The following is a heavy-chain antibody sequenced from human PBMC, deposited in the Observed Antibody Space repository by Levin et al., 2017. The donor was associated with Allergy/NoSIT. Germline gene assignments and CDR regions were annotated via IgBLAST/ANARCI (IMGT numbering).Heavy chain of an antibody. V-gene: IGHV4-39*02. Sequence: SETLSLTCTVSGGSIGSSTYYWGWIRQPPGKGLEWIGSIYYSGSTYYNPSLKSRVTMSVDTSKNLFSLKLSSGTAADTAVYYCTRLPEGFDYIGIFDSWGQGTLVTVSS. D-gene: IGHD4-11*01. CDR2: IYYSGST. CDR3: TRLPEGFDYIGIFDS. CDR1: GGSIGSSTYY. J-gene: IGHJ4*02.